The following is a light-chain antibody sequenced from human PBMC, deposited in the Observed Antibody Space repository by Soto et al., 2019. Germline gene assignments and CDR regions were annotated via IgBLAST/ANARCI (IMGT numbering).Light chain of an antibody. Sequence: EIVLTQSPATLSLSPGERATLSCRASQSVSSYLAWYQQKPGQAPRLLIYDASNRATGIPARFSGSGSGTDFTLTISSLEPEDFAVYYCQQRSNWRITFGPGPKVDTK. V-gene: IGKV3-11*01. J-gene: IGKJ3*01. CDR3: QQRSNWRIT. CDR2: DAS. CDR1: QSVSSY.